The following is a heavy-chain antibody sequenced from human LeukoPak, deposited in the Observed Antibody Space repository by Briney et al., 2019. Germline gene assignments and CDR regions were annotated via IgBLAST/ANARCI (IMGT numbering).Heavy chain of an antibody. CDR2: INHSGST. Sequence: SETLSLTCAVSGGSISSSYWWSWIRQPPGKGLEWIGEINHSGSTNYNPSLKSRVTISVDTSKNQFSLKLSSVTAADTAVYYCARGYDYGDYYYFDYWGQGTLVTVSS. CDR3: ARGYDYGDYYYFDY. CDR1: GGSISSSYW. D-gene: IGHD4-17*01. J-gene: IGHJ4*02. V-gene: IGHV4-4*02.